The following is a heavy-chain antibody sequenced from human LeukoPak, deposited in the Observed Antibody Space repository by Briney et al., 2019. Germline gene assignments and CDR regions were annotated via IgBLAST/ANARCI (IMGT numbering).Heavy chain of an antibody. D-gene: IGHD1-26*01. Sequence: PSQTLSLTCTVPGGSISSGGYYWSWIRQHPGKGLEWIGYIYYSGSTYYNPSLKSRLTISVDTSKNQLSLKLSSVTAADTAVYYCARSWEGYFDYWGQGTLVTVSS. CDR1: GGSISSGGYY. J-gene: IGHJ4*02. CDR2: IYYSGST. CDR3: ARSWEGYFDY. V-gene: IGHV4-31*03.